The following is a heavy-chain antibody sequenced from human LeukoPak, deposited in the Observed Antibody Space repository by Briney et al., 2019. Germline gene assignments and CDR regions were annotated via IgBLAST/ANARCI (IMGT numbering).Heavy chain of an antibody. D-gene: IGHD3-16*01. J-gene: IGHJ5*02. Sequence: GGSLRLSCAASGFTFTSYAMSWVRRAPGRGLEWVSTITSSGTNTYYTDSVKGRFTISRDNSHNTLYLQMNSLRAEDTAVYHCVRHYLGGANWFDPWGQGTLATVSS. V-gene: IGHV3-23*01. CDR2: ITSSGTNT. CDR1: GFTFTSYA. CDR3: VRHYLGGANWFDP.